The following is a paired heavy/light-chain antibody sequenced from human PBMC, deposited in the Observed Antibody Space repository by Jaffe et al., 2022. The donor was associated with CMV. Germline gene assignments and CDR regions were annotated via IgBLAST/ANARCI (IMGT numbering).Light chain of an antibody. J-gene: IGKJ1*01. V-gene: IGKV3-15*01. CDR3: QQYNIWPPWT. CDR2: GAS. Sequence: ETVMTQSPATLSVSPGESATLSCRASQSVTNGLAWYQQKPGQAPRLLVYGASTRATGVPARFNGSGSGTEFTLTISSLQSEDFAIYYCQQYNIWPPWTFGQGTKVEI. CDR1: QSVTNG.
Heavy chain of an antibody. CDR2: ISSTSGAI. D-gene: IGHD5-12*01. J-gene: IGHJ4*02. CDR3: ARPVDPFSGFEAFDI. Sequence: EVQLVESGGGLVQPGGSLRLSCSASGFIFSTYAMHWVRQAPGKGLEWVSYISSTSGAIHYADFVKGRFTISRDNAKNSLYLQMRSLRDEDTAVYYCARPVDPFSGFEAFDIWGQGTLVTVSS. V-gene: IGHV3-48*02. CDR1: GFIFSTYA.